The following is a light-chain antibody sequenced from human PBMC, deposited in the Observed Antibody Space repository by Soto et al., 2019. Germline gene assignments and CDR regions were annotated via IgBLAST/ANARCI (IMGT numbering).Light chain of an antibody. CDR3: CSYAGSYTYV. CDR1: SSDVGGYNY. V-gene: IGLV2-11*01. Sequence: QSALTQPRSVSGSPEQSVTISCTGTSSDVGGYNYVSWYQHHPGKAPKLMIYDVSKRPSGVPDRFSGSKSGNTASLTISGLQAEDEADYYCCSYAGSYTYVFGTGTKLTVL. J-gene: IGLJ1*01. CDR2: DVS.